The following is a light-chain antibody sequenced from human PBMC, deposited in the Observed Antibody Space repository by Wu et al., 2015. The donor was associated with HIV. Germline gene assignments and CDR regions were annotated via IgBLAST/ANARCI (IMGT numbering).Light chain of an antibody. V-gene: IGKV1-5*03. J-gene: IGKJ1*01. CDR3: QQYISYSAWT. CDR1: ESLSDR. CDR2: WAS. Sequence: DIQMTQSPSTLSASVGDRVTITCRASESLSDRLAWFQQKPGKAPQLLIYWASTLENGAPSRFSGSGSGTEFTLTISSLQPDDFATYYCQQYISYSAWTFGQGTKVEVK.